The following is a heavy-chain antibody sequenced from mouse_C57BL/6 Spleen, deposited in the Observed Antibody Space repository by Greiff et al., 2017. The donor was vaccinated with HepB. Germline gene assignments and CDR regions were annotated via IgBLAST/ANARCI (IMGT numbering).Heavy chain of an antibody. V-gene: IGHV2-6*01. Sequence: VQLQQSGPGLVAPSQSLSITCTVSGFSLTSYGVDWVRQSPGKGLEWLGVIWGVGSTNYNSALKSRLSISKDNSKSQVFLKMNSLQTDDTAMYYCATYDYEGAMDYWGQGTSVTVSS. CDR2: IWGVGST. CDR3: ATYDYEGAMDY. D-gene: IGHD2-4*01. CDR1: GFSLTSYG. J-gene: IGHJ4*01.